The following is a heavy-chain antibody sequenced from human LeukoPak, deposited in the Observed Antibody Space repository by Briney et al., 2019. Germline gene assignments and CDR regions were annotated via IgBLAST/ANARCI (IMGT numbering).Heavy chain of an antibody. J-gene: IGHJ4*02. V-gene: IGHV4-34*01. Sequence: SETLSLTCAVYGGSFSGYYWSWIRQPPGKGLEWIGEINHSGSTNYNPSLKSRVTISVDTSKNQFSLKLSSVTAADTAVYYCARYCSGGSCYHRGFDYWGQGTLVTVPS. D-gene: IGHD2-15*01. CDR1: GGSFSGYY. CDR3: ARYCSGGSCYHRGFDY. CDR2: INHSGST.